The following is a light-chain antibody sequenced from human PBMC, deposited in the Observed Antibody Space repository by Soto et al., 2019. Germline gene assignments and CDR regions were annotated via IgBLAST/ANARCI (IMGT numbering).Light chain of an antibody. CDR2: RNN. Sequence: QSVLTQPPSASGTPGQRVTISCSGSSSNIGSNYVFWYQHLPGTAPKLLIYRNNQRPSGVPDRFSGSKSGTSASLAISGLRSDDETDYYCAASDDSLSGVVFGGGTKVTVL. V-gene: IGLV1-47*01. J-gene: IGLJ2*01. CDR1: SSNIGSNY. CDR3: AASDDSLSGVV.